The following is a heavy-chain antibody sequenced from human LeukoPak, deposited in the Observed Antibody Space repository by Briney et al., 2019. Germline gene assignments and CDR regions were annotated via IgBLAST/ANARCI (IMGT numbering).Heavy chain of an antibody. CDR2: IWCDGSNK. D-gene: IGHD2-15*01. V-gene: IGHV3-33*06. CDR1: GFTFRSYG. J-gene: IGHJ3*02. CDR3: AKVLEAATNDAFDI. Sequence: GGSLRLSCAASGFTFRSYGMHGVGQAPGKGLEWVAVIWCDGSNKYYADSVKGRFTISRDNSKNTLYLQMNSLRAEDTAVYYCAKVLEAATNDAFDIWGQGTMVTVSS.